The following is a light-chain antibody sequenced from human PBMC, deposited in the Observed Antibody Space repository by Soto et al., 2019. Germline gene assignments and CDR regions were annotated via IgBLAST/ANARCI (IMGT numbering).Light chain of an antibody. CDR1: QSVSSY. CDR3: QQRSNWPLYT. Sequence: EIVLTQSPATLSLSPGERATLSCRSSQSVSSYLAWYQQKPGQATRLLIYDASNRATGIPARFSGSGSGTDFTLPISSLEPEDFAVYYCQQRSNWPLYTFGQGTKLAIK. J-gene: IGKJ2*01. CDR2: DAS. V-gene: IGKV3-11*01.